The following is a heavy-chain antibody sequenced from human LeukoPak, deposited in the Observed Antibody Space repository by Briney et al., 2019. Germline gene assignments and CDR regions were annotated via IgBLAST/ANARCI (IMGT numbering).Heavy chain of an antibody. CDR1: GFTSSNTW. CDR2: IKTKAEGETT. D-gene: IGHD3-10*01. CDR3: TKLWLGGFDI. V-gene: IGHV3-15*01. Sequence: GGSLRLSCAASGFTSSNTWMTWLRKAPGKGLEWVGRIKTKAEGETTDFAAPVKGRFTISSDDSKTPLYLHMNSLKTEDTAVYFCTKLWLGGFDIWGQGTMVTVSS. J-gene: IGHJ3*02.